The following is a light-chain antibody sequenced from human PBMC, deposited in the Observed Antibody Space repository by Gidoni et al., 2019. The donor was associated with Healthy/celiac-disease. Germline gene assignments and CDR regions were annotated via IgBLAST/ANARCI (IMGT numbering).Light chain of an antibody. J-gene: IGKJ2*04. CDR2: KAY. Sequence: DIQMTQPPSTLSASVGDRVTITCRASQSMSSWSAWYQQKPGKAPKLLIYKAYSLESGVQSRFSGSGSGTEFTLTISSLQPDDFATYYCQQYNSYSCSFGQGTKLEIK. CDR1: QSMSSW. CDR3: QQYNSYSCS. V-gene: IGKV1-5*03.